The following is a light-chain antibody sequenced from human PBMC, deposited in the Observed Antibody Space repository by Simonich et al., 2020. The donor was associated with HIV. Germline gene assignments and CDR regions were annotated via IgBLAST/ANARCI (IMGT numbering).Light chain of an antibody. CDR3: QQYNSYSPYT. CDR1: QGISNY. Sequence: DIQMTQSPSSLSASVGDRVTITCRASQGISNYLAWYQQKPGKAPKLLLYAASTLQSGVPSRVSGSGSGTDFTLTISCLQSEDFATYYCQQYNSYSPYTFGQGTKLEIK. CDR2: AAS. J-gene: IGKJ2*01. V-gene: IGKV1-16*01.